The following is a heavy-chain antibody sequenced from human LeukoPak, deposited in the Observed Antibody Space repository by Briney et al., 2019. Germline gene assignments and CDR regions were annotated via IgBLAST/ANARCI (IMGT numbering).Heavy chain of an antibody. CDR3: ARVDVVVVAAINSYYMDV. D-gene: IGHD2-15*01. V-gene: IGHV3-21*01. Sequence: GGSLRLSCAASGFTFSSHSMNWVRQAPGKGLEWVSSISSSSSYIYYADSVKGRFTISRDNAKNSLYLQMNSLRAEDTAVYYCARVDVVVVAAINSYYMDVWGKGTTVTVSS. J-gene: IGHJ6*03. CDR1: GFTFSSHS. CDR2: ISSSSSYI.